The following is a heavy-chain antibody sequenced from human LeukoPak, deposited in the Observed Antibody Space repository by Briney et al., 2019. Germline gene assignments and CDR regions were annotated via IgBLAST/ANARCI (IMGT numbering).Heavy chain of an antibody. D-gene: IGHD2-2*01. CDR3: AKDAVAVPAASDY. J-gene: IGHJ4*02. CDR1: TFTFSNYA. Sequence: PGGSLRISCTTSTFTFSNYAMSWVRQAPGKGLEWVSAISGSGGSTYYADSVKGRFTISRDNSKNTLYLQMNSLRAEDTAVYYCAKDAVAVPAASDYWGQGTLVTVSS. V-gene: IGHV3-23*01. CDR2: ISGSGGST.